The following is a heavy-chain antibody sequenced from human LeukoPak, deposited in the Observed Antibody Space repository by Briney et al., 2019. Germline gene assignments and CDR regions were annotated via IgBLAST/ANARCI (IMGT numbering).Heavy chain of an antibody. CDR1: GYTFTGYY. D-gene: IGHD3-3*01. V-gene: IGHV1-2*02. CDR3: ARDRSATRVYYYYYMDV. Sequence: ASVKVSCKASGYTFTGYYMYWVRQAPGQGLEWMGWINPNSGGTNYAQKFQGRVTMTRDTSISTAYMELSRLRSDNTAVYYCARDRSATRVYYYYYMDVWGKGTTVTVSS. CDR2: INPNSGGT. J-gene: IGHJ6*03.